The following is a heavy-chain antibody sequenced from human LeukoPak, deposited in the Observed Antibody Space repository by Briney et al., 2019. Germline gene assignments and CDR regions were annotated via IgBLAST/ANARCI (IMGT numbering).Heavy chain of an antibody. D-gene: IGHD6-19*01. V-gene: IGHV3-74*01. CDR2: INSDGSST. CDR1: GFTFSSYW. Sequence: GSLRLSCAASGFTFSSYWMSWVRQAPGKGLVWVSRINSDGSSTSYADSVKGRFTTSSDNAKNSLYLQMNSRRAEDTAVYSWARLTSSGWYVALGENVYNCFDPWGQGTLVTASS. J-gene: IGHJ5*02. CDR3: ARLTSSGWYVALGENVYNCFDP.